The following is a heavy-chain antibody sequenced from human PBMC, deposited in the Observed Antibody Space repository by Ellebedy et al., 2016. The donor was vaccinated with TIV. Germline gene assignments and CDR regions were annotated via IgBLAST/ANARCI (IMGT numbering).Heavy chain of an antibody. Sequence: AASVKVSCKTSGYTFTTYFMHWARQAPGQGLQWMGVINSSGGGTAYAQKFQGRVTVTRDTSTSTVYMELSSLTSEDTAVYYCAREGDFYGSVNSVDAFDIWGQGTMVTVSS. CDR3: AREGDFYGSVNSVDAFDI. V-gene: IGHV1-46*01. J-gene: IGHJ3*02. D-gene: IGHD3-10*01. CDR2: INSSGGGT. CDR1: GYTFTTYF.